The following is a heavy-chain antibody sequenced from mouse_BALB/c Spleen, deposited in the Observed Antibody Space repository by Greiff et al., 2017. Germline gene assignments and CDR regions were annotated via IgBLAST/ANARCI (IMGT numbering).Heavy chain of an antibody. V-gene: IGHV5-4*02. CDR1: GFTFSDYY. CDR2: ISDGGSYT. D-gene: IGHD1-2*01. Sequence: EVLLVESGGGLVKPGGSLKLSCAASGFTFSDYYMYWVRQTPEKRLEWVATISDGGSYTYYPYSVKGRFTISRDNAKNTLYLQMSSLKSEDTAMYYYARGGLRLRRGYFDYWGQGTTLTVSS. J-gene: IGHJ2*01. CDR3: ARGGLRLRRGYFDY.